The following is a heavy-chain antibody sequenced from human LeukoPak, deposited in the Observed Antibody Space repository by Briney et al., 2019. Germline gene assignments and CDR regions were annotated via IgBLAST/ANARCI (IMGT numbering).Heavy chain of an antibody. J-gene: IGHJ4*02. CDR3: ARVGYSDKSIDY. Sequence: GGSLRLSCAASGFIFSRYWMTWVRQAPGKGLEWVANIKPDGSEKKYVDSVKGRFTISRDNAKNSLYLQMSGLRAEDTAVYYCARVGYSDKSIDYWGQGTLVTVSS. V-gene: IGHV3-7*05. CDR1: GFIFSRYW. CDR2: IKPDGSEK. D-gene: IGHD4-17*01.